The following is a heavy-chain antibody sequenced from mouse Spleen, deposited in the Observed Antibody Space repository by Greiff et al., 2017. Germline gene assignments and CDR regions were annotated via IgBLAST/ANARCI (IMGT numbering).Heavy chain of an antibody. CDR2: INPSTGGT. D-gene: IGHD1-1*01. CDR3: AISGGYYGSRLAWFAY. Sequence: VQLQQSGPELVKPGASVKISCKASGYSFTGYYMNWVKQSPEKSLEWIGEINPSTGGTTYNQKFKAKATLTVDKSSSTAYMQLKSLTSEDSAVYYCAISGGYYGSRLAWFAYWGQGTLVTVSA. CDR1: GYSFTGYY. J-gene: IGHJ3*01. V-gene: IGHV1-42*01.